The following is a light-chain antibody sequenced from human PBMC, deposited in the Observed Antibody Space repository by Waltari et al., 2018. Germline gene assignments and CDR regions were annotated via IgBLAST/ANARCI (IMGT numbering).Light chain of an antibody. V-gene: IGKV3D-15*01. CDR2: FGS. CDR1: ESVGTD. CDR3: QQSRQWPRRT. J-gene: IGKJ2*01. Sequence: EIVMTQSPVTMSVSPGEGVTLSCTASESVGTDVAWYRHKPGQPPRLLIYFGSTRATGGPARISGSGSGTDFSLTISSLESEGFAFYYCQQSRQWPRRTFGQGTKLE.